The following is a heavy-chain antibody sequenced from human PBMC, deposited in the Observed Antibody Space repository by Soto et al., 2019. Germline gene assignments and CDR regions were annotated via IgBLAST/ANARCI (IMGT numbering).Heavy chain of an antibody. CDR3: ARDNFPYGTVLRETQYGSNAFAI. V-gene: IGHV1-46*01. Sequence: ASVKVSCKASGYTFTSYYMHWVRQAPGQGHEWMGIINPSGGSTSYAQKFQGRVTMTRDTSTSTVYMELSSLRSEDTAVYYCARDNFPYGTVLRETQYGSNAFAIWGQRTM. CDR1: GYTFTSYY. J-gene: IGHJ3*02. CDR2: INPSGGST. D-gene: IGHD3-10*01.